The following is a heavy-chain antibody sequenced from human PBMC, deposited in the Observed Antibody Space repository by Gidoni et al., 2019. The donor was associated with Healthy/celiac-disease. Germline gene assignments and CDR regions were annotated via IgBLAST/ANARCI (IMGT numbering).Heavy chain of an antibody. CDR3: GGDDYGNNFDY. J-gene: IGHJ4*02. Sequence: EVQLLASGGGLVQTGGSLRLSCAASGFTCRSYAMIWVRQAPGKGREWGSAIMGIGGSTYYADYVEGRFTISRDNSKNTLYLQMNSLRAEDTAVYYCGGDDYGNNFDYWGQGTLVTVSS. V-gene: IGHV3-23*01. CDR1: GFTCRSYA. D-gene: IGHD4-17*01. CDR2: IMGIGGST.